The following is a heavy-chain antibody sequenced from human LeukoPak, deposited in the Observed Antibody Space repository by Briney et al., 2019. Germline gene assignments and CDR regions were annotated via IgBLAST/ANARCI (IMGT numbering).Heavy chain of an antibody. D-gene: IGHD6-13*01. J-gene: IGHJ1*01. CDR3: ARDRKIAAAGTWEYFQH. V-gene: IGHV3-11*04. Sequence: PGGSLRLSCAASGFTFSEYYMSWIRQVPGKGLEWVSYISSSGSTIYYADSVKGRFTISRDNAKNSLYLQMNSLRAEDTAVYYCARDRKIAAAGTWEYFQHWGQGTLVTVSS. CDR1: GFTFSEYY. CDR2: ISSSGSTI.